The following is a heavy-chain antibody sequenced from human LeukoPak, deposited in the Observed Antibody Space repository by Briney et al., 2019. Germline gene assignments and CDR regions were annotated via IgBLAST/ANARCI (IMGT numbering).Heavy chain of an antibody. Sequence: AASVKVSCTASGYTLTSYYMHWVRQAPGQGLEWMGIINPSGGSTSYAQKFQGRVTMTRDTSTSTVYMELSSLRSEDTAVYYCATVESSGSYPFWYWGQGTLVTVSS. V-gene: IGHV1-46*01. CDR2: INPSGGST. J-gene: IGHJ4*02. D-gene: IGHD1-26*01. CDR1: GYTLTSYY. CDR3: ATVESSGSYPFWY.